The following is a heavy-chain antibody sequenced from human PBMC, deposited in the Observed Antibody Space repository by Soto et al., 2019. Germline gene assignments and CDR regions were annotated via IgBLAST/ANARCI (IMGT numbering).Heavy chain of an antibody. Sequence: SVKVSCKASGGTFSSYAISWVRQAPGQGLEWMGGITPIFGTANYAQKFQGRVTITADKSTSTAYMELSSLRSEDTAVYYCAREEPGYCSSTSCYEGHYYYGMDVWGQGTTVT. CDR3: AREEPGYCSSTSCYEGHYYYGMDV. D-gene: IGHD2-2*01. CDR2: ITPIFGTA. CDR1: GGTFSSYA. J-gene: IGHJ6*02. V-gene: IGHV1-69*06.